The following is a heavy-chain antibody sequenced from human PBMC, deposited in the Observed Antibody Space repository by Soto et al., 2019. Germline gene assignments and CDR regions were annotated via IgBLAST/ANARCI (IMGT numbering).Heavy chain of an antibody. J-gene: IGHJ3*02. D-gene: IGHD1-26*01. CDR3: ARDRGYSGSYYDAFDI. Sequence: GGSLRLSCAASGFTVSSNYMSWVRQAPGKGLEWVSVIYSGGSTYYADSVKGRFTISRHNSKNTLYLQMNILRAEDTAVYYCARDRGYSGSYYDAFDIWGQGTMVTVSS. CDR1: GFTVSSNY. V-gene: IGHV3-66*01. CDR2: IYSGGST.